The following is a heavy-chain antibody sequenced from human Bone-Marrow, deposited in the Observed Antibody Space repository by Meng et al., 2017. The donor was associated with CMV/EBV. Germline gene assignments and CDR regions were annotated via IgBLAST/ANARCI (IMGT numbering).Heavy chain of an antibody. CDR3: ASAPRSTVFRGIDV. V-gene: IGHV3-7*03. J-gene: IGHJ6*02. CDR2: IKQDGSEK. Sequence: GESLKISCAASGFTFSSYWMSWVRQAPGKGLEWVANIKQDGSEKYYVDSVKGRFTISRDNSKNALYLQMHSLRAEDSAMYYCASAPRSTVFRGIDVWGQGTTVTVSS. D-gene: IGHD5/OR15-5a*01. CDR1: GFTFSSYW.